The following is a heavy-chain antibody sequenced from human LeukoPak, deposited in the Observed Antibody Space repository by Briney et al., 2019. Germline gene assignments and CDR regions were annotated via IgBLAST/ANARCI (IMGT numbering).Heavy chain of an antibody. Sequence: PGGSLRLSCAASGFTFSSYWMSWVRQAPGKGLEWVSSISSSSDYIYYADSMKGRFTISRDNAKNALYLQMNSLRAEDTAVYYCVRDPLYYDSSGYYGGFDYWGQGTLVTVSS. CDR1: GFTFSSYW. V-gene: IGHV3-21*01. D-gene: IGHD3-22*01. CDR2: ISSSSDYI. CDR3: VRDPLYYDSSGYYGGFDY. J-gene: IGHJ4*02.